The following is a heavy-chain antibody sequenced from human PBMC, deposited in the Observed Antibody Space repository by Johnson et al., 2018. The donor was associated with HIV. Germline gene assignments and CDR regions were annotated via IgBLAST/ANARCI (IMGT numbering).Heavy chain of an antibody. CDR3: ARRGNWNYLKSAFDI. D-gene: IGHD1-7*01. V-gene: IGHV3-33*01. Sequence: QVQLVESGGGVVQPGRSLRLSCAASGFTFSSYGVHWVRQAPGKGLEWVAVIWYDGSNKYYADSVKGRFTISRDNSKNTLYLQMNSLRVEDTAVYYCARRGNWNYLKSAFDIWGQGTMVTVSS. CDR2: IWYDGSNK. CDR1: GFTFSSYG. J-gene: IGHJ3*02.